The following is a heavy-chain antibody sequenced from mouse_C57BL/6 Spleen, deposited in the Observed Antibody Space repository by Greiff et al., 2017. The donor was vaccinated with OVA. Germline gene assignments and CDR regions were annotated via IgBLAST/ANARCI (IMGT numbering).Heavy chain of an antibody. V-gene: IGHV5-9-1*02. Sequence: EVHLVESGEGLVKPGGSLKLSCAASGFTFSSYAMSWVRQTPEKRLEWVAYISSGGDYIYSADTVKGRFPISRDNARNTLYLQMSSLKSEDTAMYCCTESSSGTWFAYWGQGTLVTVSA. CDR1: GFTFSSYA. CDR2: ISSGGDYI. CDR3: TESSSGTWFAY. D-gene: IGHD6-1*01. J-gene: IGHJ3*01.